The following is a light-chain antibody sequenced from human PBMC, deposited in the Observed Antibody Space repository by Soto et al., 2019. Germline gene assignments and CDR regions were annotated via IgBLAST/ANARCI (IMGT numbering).Light chain of an antibody. CDR3: QQYNNWPAIT. CDR1: QSVSSSY. V-gene: IGKV3-15*01. J-gene: IGKJ5*01. CDR2: GAP. Sequence: EIVLTQSPGTLSLSPVERGTLCFMASQSVSSSYLAWYQQKPGQAPRLLIYGAPTRATGIPARFSGSGSGTEFTLTISSLQSEDFAVYYCQQYNNWPAITFGQGTRLEIK.